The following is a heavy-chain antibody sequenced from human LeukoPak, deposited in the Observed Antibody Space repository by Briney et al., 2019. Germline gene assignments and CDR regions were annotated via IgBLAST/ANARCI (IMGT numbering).Heavy chain of an antibody. CDR2: IRYDGSNK. Sequence: GGSLRLSCAASGFTFSGYGMHWVRQAPGKGLEWVAFIRYDGSNKYYADSVKGRFTISRDNSKNTLYLQMNSLRAEDTAVYYCAKDRLDRRRISSYYYDSSGPDYWGQGTLVTVSS. CDR1: GFTFSGYG. D-gene: IGHD3-22*01. J-gene: IGHJ4*02. CDR3: AKDRLDRRRISSYYYDSSGPDY. V-gene: IGHV3-30*02.